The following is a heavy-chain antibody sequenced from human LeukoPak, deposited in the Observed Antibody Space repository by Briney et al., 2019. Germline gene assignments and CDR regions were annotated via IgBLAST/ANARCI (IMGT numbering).Heavy chain of an antibody. CDR1: GFTFSSYG. CDR3: AKDNYGGIFAS. V-gene: IGHV3-23*01. D-gene: IGHD4-17*01. Sequence: GGSLKLSCAAPGFTFSSYGMSWLRQAPGKGLEWVSHISDTVRDTWYANSVKGRFIISRDNSRDTVYLQMSSLRPEDTALYFCAKDNYGGIFASWGQGTLVTVSS. CDR2: ISDTVRDT. J-gene: IGHJ4*02.